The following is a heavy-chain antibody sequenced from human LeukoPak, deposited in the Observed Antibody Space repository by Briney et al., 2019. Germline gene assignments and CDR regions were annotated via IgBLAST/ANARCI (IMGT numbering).Heavy chain of an antibody. CDR1: GFTFSDYY. D-gene: IGHD6-13*01. CDR3: ATCPTGYSTLYYYYMDV. J-gene: IGHJ6*03. Sequence: GGSLRLSCAASGFTFSDYYMSWIRQAPGKGLEWVAFIRYDGSNKYYADSVKGRFTISRDNSKNTLYLQMNSLRAEDTAVYYCATCPTGYSTLYYYYMDVWGKGTTVTISS. V-gene: IGHV3-30*02. CDR2: IRYDGSNK.